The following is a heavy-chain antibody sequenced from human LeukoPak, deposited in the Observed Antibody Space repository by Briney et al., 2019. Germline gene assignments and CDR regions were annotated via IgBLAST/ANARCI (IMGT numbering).Heavy chain of an antibody. CDR2: ISYDGSNK. V-gene: IGHV3-30*18. Sequence: GGSLRLSCAVSGFTFSSYGMHWVRQAPGKGLEWVAVISYDGSNKYHADSVKGRFTISRDNSKNTLYLQMNSLRAEDTAVYYCAKVSPLLWLQKGHIDYWGQGTLVTVSS. D-gene: IGHD5-24*01. CDR3: AKVSPLLWLQKGHIDY. CDR1: GFTFSSYG. J-gene: IGHJ4*02.